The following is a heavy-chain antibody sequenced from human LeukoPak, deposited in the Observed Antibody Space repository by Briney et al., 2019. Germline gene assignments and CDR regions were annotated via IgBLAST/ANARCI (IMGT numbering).Heavy chain of an antibody. CDR2: IYSCDNI. CDR3: AGLHFASAEEFDP. Sequence: PSVTLSLTCTVSGTSIRGHYWSWIRQPPGKGLEWMGYIYSCDNILYNPFLKSRVTLSADTFNNPFSLSLTSVTAADTAVYYCAGLHFASAEEFDPWGQGTLVTVSS. J-gene: IGHJ5*02. CDR1: GTSIRGHY. D-gene: IGHD6-25*01. V-gene: IGHV4-59*08.